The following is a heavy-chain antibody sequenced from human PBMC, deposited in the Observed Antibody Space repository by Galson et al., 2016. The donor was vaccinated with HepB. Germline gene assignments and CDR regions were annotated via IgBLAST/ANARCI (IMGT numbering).Heavy chain of an antibody. D-gene: IGHD3-9*01. V-gene: IGHV3-15*05. CDR2: VKSRADGGTT. CDR3: ATVRRLFDWMFLGATFDM. CDR1: GFIFSYAW. J-gene: IGHJ3*02. Sequence: SLRLSCAGSGFIFSYAWMTWVRQAPGEGLEWVGRVKSRADGGTTDYAAPVKGRFTISRDDSKNTLFLHMNSLKTEDTDVYYCATVRRLFDWMFLGATFDMGGQGTLVTVSS.